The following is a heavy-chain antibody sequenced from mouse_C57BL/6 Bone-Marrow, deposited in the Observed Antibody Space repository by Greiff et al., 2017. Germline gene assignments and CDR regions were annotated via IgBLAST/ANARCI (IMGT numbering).Heavy chain of an antibody. CDR1: GFSLTSYG. D-gene: IGHD1-1*01. CDR3: AKHGSSLSYSYFDV. CDR2: IWRGGST. J-gene: IGHJ1*03. V-gene: IGHV2-5*01. Sequence: VQLQQSGPGLVQPSQSLSITCTVSGFSLTSYGVHWVRQSPGKGLEWLGVIWRGGSTDYNAAFMSRLSITKDNSKSQVFFKMNSLQADDTAIYYCAKHGSSLSYSYFDVWGTGTTVTVSS.